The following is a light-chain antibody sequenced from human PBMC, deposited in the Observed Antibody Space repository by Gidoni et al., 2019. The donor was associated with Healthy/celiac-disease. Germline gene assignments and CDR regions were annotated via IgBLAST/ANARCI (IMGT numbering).Light chain of an antibody. V-gene: IGKV1-39*01. CDR3: QQSYSTPLYT. CDR1: QSISSY. CDR2: AAS. J-gene: IGKJ2*01. Sequence: DLQMTQSPSSLSASVGDRVTITCRASQSISSYLNWYQQKPGKAPKLLIYAASSLQSGVPSRFSGSGSGTDFTLTISSLQPEDFATYYCQQSYSTPLYTFXXXTKLEIK.